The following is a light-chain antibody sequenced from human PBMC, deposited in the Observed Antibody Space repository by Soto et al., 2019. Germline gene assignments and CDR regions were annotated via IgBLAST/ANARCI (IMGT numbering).Light chain of an antibody. CDR1: SSNIGSNI. Sequence: QSVLTQPPSASGTPGQRVTISCSGSSSNIGSNIVNWYQQLPGTAPKLLIYLDNQRPSGVPDRFSGSKSGTSASLAISGFQSEDEAEYYCAAWDDSLNGWVFGGGTKLTVL. J-gene: IGLJ3*02. CDR2: LDN. CDR3: AAWDDSLNGWV. V-gene: IGLV1-44*01.